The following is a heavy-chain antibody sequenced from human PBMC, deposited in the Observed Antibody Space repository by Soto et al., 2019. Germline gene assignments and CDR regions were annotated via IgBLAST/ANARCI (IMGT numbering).Heavy chain of an antibody. D-gene: IGHD5-12*01. Sequence: PSETLSLTCTVSGGSISSYYWSWVRQPAGKGLEWIGRIYTSGSTNCNPSLKSRVTMSVDTSKNQFSLKLSSVTAADTAVYFCARFTYKSGFNWFDPWGQGTQVTVSS. J-gene: IGHJ5*02. CDR1: GGSISSYY. CDR3: ARFTYKSGFNWFDP. CDR2: IYTSGST. V-gene: IGHV4-4*07.